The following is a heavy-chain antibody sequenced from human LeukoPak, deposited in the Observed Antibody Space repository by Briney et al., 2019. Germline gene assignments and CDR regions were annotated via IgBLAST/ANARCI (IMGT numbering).Heavy chain of an antibody. CDR2: IIPIFGTA. D-gene: IGHD3-9*01. V-gene: IGHV1-69*13. CDR1: GGTFSSYA. Sequence: ASVKVSCKASGGTFSSYAISWVRQAPGQGLEWMGGIIPIFGTANYAQKFQGRVTITADESTSTAYMELSSLRTEDTAVYYCARGATGIHGYWGQGTLVTVSS. J-gene: IGHJ4*02. CDR3: ARGATGIHGY.